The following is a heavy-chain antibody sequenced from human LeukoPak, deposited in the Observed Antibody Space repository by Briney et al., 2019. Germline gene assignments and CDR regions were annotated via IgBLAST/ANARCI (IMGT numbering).Heavy chain of an antibody. CDR1: GFTFRSHA. J-gene: IGHJ6*02. CDR3: RGRIAVALYYGMDV. Sequence: GGSLRLSCAATGFTFRSHAMNWVRQAPGKGLEWVSGIGGSGGRTYYADSVTGRFTISRDNSKNTVYLQMNSLRAADTAVYCARGRIAVALYYGMDVWGHGTTVTVFS. CDR2: IGGSGGRT. D-gene: IGHD6-19*01. V-gene: IGHV3-23*01.